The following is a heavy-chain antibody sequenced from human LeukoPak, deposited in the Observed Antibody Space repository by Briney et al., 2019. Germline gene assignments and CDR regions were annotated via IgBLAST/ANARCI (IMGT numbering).Heavy chain of an antibody. J-gene: IGHJ4*02. CDR3: ATRGGKSDFDN. CDR1: GGTFSSNA. CDR2: MIPVMGVT. D-gene: IGHD3-10*01. Sequence: SVKVSCKASGGTFSSNALSRVRQAPGQGLEWMGKMIPVMGVTDYAQNFQGRVTFTADKSTKTGYMELKSLTSEDTAVYFCATRGGKSDFDNWGQGTLVTVSS. V-gene: IGHV1-69*04.